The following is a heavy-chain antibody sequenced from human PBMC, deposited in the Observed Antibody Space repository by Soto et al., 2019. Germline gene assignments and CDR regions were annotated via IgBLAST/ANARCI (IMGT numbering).Heavy chain of an antibody. J-gene: IGHJ4*01. CDR1: GFTFSSYT. D-gene: IGHD2-2*01. Sequence: GGSLRLSCSASGFTFSSYTLHWVRQAPGKRLEYVSANTSNGGSTYYADSVKGRFTISRDNSKNTVYFKVRSLRAEDTAVFYCVIPYKVRYGGTTRCYFDYWGQGTLVTVSS. CDR2: NTSNGGST. CDR3: VIPYKVRYGGTTRCYFDY. V-gene: IGHV3-64D*06.